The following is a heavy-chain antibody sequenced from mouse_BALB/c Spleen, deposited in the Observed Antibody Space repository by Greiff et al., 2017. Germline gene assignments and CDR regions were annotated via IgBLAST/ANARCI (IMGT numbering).Heavy chain of an antibody. CDR1: GYSITSDYA. J-gene: IGHJ3*01. CDR2: ISYSGST. D-gene: IGHD2-14*01. CDR3: ASYYRYDEAWFAY. Sequence: EVQLKESGPGLVKPSQSLSLTCTVTGYSITSDYAWNWIRQFPGNKLEWMGYISYSGSTSYNPSLKSRISITRDTSKNQFFLQLNSVTTEDTATYYCASYYRYDEAWFAYWGQGTLVTVSA. V-gene: IGHV3-2*02.